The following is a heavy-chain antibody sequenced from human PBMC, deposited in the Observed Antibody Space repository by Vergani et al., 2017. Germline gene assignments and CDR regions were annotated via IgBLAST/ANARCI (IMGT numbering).Heavy chain of an antibody. CDR1: GFTFSSYG. CDR3: ARVYYDFWSGSKSYYYYYMDV. D-gene: IGHD3-3*01. Sequence: QVQLVESGGGVVQPGRSLRLSCAASGFTFSSYGMHWVRQAPGKGLEWVAVIWYDGSNKYYADSVKGRFTISRDNSKNTLYLQMNSLRAEDTAVYYCARVYYDFWSGSKSYYYYYMDVWGKGTTVTVSS. CDR2: IWYDGSNK. J-gene: IGHJ6*03. V-gene: IGHV3-33*01.